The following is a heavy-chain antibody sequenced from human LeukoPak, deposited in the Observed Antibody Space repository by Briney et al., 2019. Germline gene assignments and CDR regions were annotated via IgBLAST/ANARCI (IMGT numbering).Heavy chain of an antibody. CDR1: GGSISSYY. J-gene: IGHJ5*01. CDR3: AREGTTGRNLNWFDS. Sequence: SETLSLTCTVSGGSISSYYWSWIRQPPGKGLEWIGHIHDSGNTNYNPSLKSRVTLSVDTSKNQFSLKLSSVTAADTAVYYCAREGTTGRNLNWFDSWGQGTLVTVSS. D-gene: IGHD1-1*01. CDR2: IHDSGNT. V-gene: IGHV4-59*01.